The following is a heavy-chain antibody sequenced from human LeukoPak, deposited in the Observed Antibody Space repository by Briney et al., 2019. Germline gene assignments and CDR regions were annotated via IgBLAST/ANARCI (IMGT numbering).Heavy chain of an antibody. CDR3: ARSYCSRTSFKKGSYYYYMDV. CDR1: GFIFSDYY. D-gene: IGHD2-2*01. CDR2: ISSSGSTI. Sequence: GGSLRFSGAACGFIFSDYYMSWLRQAAGKGVGWVSFISSSGSTIYYAESVKGRFTISRDNAKNSLYLQMNSLRAEDTAVYYCARSYCSRTSFKKGSYYYYMDVWGKGTTVTVSS. J-gene: IGHJ6*03. V-gene: IGHV3-11*04.